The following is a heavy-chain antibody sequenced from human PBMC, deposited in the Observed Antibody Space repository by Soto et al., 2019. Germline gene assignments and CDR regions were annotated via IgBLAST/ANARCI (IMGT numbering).Heavy chain of an antibody. CDR1: GGSISSYY. CDR3: ASHYCWMGAFDI. Sequence: SETLSLTCTVSGGSISSYYWSWIRQPPGKGLEWIGYIYYRGSTNSNPSLKSRVTISVDTSKNQFSLKLSSVTAADTAVYYCASHYCWMGAFDIWGKGPMVTVSS. J-gene: IGHJ3*02. V-gene: IGHV4-59*01. D-gene: IGHD2-8*02. CDR2: IYYRGST.